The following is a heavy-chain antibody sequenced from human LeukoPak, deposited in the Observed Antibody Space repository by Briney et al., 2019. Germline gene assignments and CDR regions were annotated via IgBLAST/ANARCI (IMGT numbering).Heavy chain of an antibody. CDR3: ARGSGWYYY. D-gene: IGHD6-19*01. J-gene: IGHJ4*02. Sequence: SETLSPTRTGWGGPIRFFLGRGVPEPPGGGLEGIGYIYYRGSTNYNPSLKSRVTISVDTSKNQFSLKLSSVTAADTAVYYCARGSGWYYYWGQGTLVTVSS. V-gene: IGHV4-59*13. CDR1: GGPIRFFL. CDR2: IYYRGST.